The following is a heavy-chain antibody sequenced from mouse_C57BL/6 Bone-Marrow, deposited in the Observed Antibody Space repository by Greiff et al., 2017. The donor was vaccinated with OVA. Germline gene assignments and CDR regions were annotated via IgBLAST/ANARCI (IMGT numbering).Heavy chain of an antibody. CDR2: IWWDDDK. V-gene: IGHV8-8*01. Sequence: QVTLKVCGPGILQPSQTLSLTCSFSGFSLSTFGMGVGWIRQPSGQGLEWLAHIWWDDDKYYNPALKSRLTSSKDTSKNQVFLKIAHVDTAETATYYCARLYGPYFDYWGQGTTLTVSS. J-gene: IGHJ2*01. CDR1: GFSLSTFGMG. D-gene: IGHD1-1*01. CDR3: ARLYGPYFDY.